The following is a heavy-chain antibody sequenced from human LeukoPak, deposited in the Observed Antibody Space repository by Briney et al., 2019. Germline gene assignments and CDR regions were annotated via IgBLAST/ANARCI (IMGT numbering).Heavy chain of an antibody. D-gene: IGHD2-8*02. CDR3: AKDPGASVSGFYIDV. CDR2: IWSDGNNR. CDR1: GFTFRNYG. V-gene: IGHV3-30*02. Sequence: GGSLRLSCAASGFTFRNYGMHWVRQATGKGLEWVSFIWSDGNNRFYADSVKGGFTISRDNSKNMLYLQMDTLRAEDTALYYCAKDPGASVSGFYIDVWGKGTTVIVSS. J-gene: IGHJ6*03.